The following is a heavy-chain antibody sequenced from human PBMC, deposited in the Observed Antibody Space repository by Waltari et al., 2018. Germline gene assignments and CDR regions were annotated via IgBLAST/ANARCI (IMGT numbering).Heavy chain of an antibody. Sequence: QVQLQESGPGQVKPSETLSLTCTVSGGYLRRYYWSWIRQPAGKGLEWIGRIYTTGSTNYNPSLKSRVTMSVDTAKNQFSLKLSSVTAADTAVYFCARVNRGPSGSWSFSDYWGQGTLVTVSS. CDR2: IYTTGST. CDR1: GGYLRRYY. J-gene: IGHJ4*02. V-gene: IGHV4-4*07. CDR3: ARVNRGPSGSWSFSDY. D-gene: IGHD6-25*01.